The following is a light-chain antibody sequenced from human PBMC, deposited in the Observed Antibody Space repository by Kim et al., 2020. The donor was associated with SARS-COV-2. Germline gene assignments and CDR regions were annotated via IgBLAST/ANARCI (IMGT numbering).Light chain of an antibody. V-gene: IGLV3-19*01. Sequence: SSELTQDPAVSVALGQTVRITCQGDSLRSYYATWYQQKPAQAPILVIYGKNNRPSRIPDRFSGSSSGNTASLTITGTQAGDEADYYCNSRDSNDNVVFGG. CDR3: NSRDSNDNVV. J-gene: IGLJ2*01. CDR2: GKN. CDR1: SLRSYY.